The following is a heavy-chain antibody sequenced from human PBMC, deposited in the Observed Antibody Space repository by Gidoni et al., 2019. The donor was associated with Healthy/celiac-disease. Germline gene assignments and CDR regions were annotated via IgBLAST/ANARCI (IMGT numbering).Heavy chain of an antibody. CDR2: ISWNSGSI. J-gene: IGHJ4*02. D-gene: IGHD3-16*01. Sequence: EVQLVESGGGLVQPGRSLRLSCAASGFTFDDYALPWGRQAPGKGLEWVSGISWNSGSIGYADSVKGRFTISRDNAKNSLYLQMNSLRAEDTALYYCAKDRALKWDYVWGSPIDYWGQGTLVTVSS. CDR1: GFTFDDYA. V-gene: IGHV3-9*01. CDR3: AKDRALKWDYVWGSPIDY.